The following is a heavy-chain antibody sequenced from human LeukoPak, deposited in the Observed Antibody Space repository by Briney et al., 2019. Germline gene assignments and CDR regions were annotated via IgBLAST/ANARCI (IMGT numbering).Heavy chain of an antibody. J-gene: IGHJ4*02. CDR2: ISYDGSNK. CDR3: AKDRGGYFDY. Sequence: GGSLRLSCAASGFTFSSYGMHWVRQAPGKGLEWVAVISYDGSNKYYADSMKGRFTISRDNSKNTLYLQMNSLRAEDTAVYYCAKDRGGYFDYWGQGTLVTVSS. D-gene: IGHD3-10*01. CDR1: GFTFSSYG. V-gene: IGHV3-30*18.